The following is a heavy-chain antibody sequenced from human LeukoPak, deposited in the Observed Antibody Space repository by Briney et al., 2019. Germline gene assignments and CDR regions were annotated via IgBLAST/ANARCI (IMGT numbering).Heavy chain of an antibody. CDR3: ARDPSDASPIDY. CDR2: INCNNGDT. J-gene: IGHJ4*02. CDR1: GYTFSDYY. D-gene: IGHD6-6*01. Sequence: ASVKVSCKTSGYTFSDYYIHWVRQAPGQGLEWMAWINCNNGDTKYARKLQGRVTVTRDTSISTAYMDLSSLTSDDTAVYYCARDPSDASPIDYWGQGTLVTVSS. V-gene: IGHV1-2*02.